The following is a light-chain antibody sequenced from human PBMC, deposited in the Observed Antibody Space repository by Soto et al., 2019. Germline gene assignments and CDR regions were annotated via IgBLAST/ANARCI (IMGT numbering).Light chain of an antibody. CDR2: NNN. Sequence: QSVLTQPPSASGTPGRRVTISCSGSSSNIASNTVSWYQQFPGTAPKLLIYNNNQRPSGVPDRFSGSKSGTSASLAISGLQPEDEADYYCAAWDDSLNGRVFGGGTKVTDL. CDR3: AAWDDSLNGRV. J-gene: IGLJ3*02. V-gene: IGLV1-44*01. CDR1: SSNIASNT.